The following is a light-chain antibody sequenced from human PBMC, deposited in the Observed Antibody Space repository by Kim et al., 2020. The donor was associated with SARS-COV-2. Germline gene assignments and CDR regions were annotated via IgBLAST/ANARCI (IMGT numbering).Light chain of an antibody. CDR1: QSISSW. CDR3: QQYKNLWA. V-gene: IGKV1-5*03. Sequence: SASVGDRVTIPCRASQSISSWLAWYQQKPGKGPKLLIYQASTLESGVPSRFSGSGSGTEFTLTISSLQPDDFATYYCQQYKNLWAFGQGTKVDIK. CDR2: QAS. J-gene: IGKJ1*01.